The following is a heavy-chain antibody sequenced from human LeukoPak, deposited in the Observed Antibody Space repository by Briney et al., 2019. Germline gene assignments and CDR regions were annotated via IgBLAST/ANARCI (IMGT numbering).Heavy chain of an antibody. J-gene: IGHJ6*03. Sequence: ASVKVSCKASGYTFTTYYMHWVRQAPGQGLEWMGIINPSGGSTSYTQKFQGRVTMTRVTSTSTFYMELSSLSSEDTAVYYCARPGIAAAGTERYYYYYMDVWGKGTTVTVSS. CDR2: INPSGGST. V-gene: IGHV1-46*01. D-gene: IGHD6-13*01. CDR3: ARPGIAAAGTERYYYYYMDV. CDR1: GYTFTTYY.